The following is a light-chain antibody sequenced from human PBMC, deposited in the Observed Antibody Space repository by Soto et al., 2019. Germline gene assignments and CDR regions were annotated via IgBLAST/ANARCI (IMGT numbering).Light chain of an antibody. CDR2: GGV. CDR1: ENIGST. Sequence: EIVMTQSPASVSVSPGETVTLSCRASENIGSTLGWYQQKPGQAPRLVIYGGVARATDVPGRFSGSGSGTDYTLTLSSXQSEDFAVYYCQQYFNWPLTFGQGTTVDIK. J-gene: IGKJ1*01. V-gene: IGKV3-15*01. CDR3: QQYFNWPLT.